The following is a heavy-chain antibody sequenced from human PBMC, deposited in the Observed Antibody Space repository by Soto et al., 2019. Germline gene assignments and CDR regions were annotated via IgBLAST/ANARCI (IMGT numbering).Heavy chain of an antibody. CDR2: IFSNDEK. CDR3: ERMSRSSGYACDY. CDR1: GFSLSNARMG. V-gene: IGHV2-26*01. D-gene: IGHD3-22*01. J-gene: IGHJ4*02. Sequence: GPTLVNPTETLTLTCTVSGFSLSNARMGVSWIRQPPGKALEWLAHIFSNDEKSYSTSLKSRLTISKDTSKSQVVLTMTNMDPVETATYYCERMSRSSGYACDYWGQGTLVTVSS.